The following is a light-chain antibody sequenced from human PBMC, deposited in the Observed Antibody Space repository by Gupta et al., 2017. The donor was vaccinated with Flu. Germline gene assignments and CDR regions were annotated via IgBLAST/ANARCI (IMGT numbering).Light chain of an antibody. J-gene: IGKJ1*01. CDR3: QQRSNWPRT. CDR1: QSVSSY. Sequence: GDRATLTCRASQSVSSYLAWYQQKPGQAPRLLIYYASNRATGIPARFSGSGSGTDFTLTISSLEPEDFAVYYCQQRSNWPRTFGQGTKVEIK. V-gene: IGKV3-11*01. CDR2: YAS.